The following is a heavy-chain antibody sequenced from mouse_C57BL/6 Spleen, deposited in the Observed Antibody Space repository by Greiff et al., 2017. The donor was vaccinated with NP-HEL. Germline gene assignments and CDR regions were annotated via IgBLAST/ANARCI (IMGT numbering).Heavy chain of an antibody. V-gene: IGHV3-6*01. Sequence: EVHLVESGPGLVKPSPSLSLTCSVTGYSITSGYYWNWIRQFPGNKLEWMGYITYDGSNNYNPSLKNRTPITRDTSKNQFFLKLNSGITEDTATYDGARGNYYGSSYDYIDVWGTGTTVTVSS. CDR3: ARGNYYGSSYDYIDV. D-gene: IGHD1-1*01. CDR1: GYSITSGYY. J-gene: IGHJ1*03. CDR2: ITYDGSN.